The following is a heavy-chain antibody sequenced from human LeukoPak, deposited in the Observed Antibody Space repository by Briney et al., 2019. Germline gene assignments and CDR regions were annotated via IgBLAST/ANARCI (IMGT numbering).Heavy chain of an antibody. CDR1: GFTFSSST. D-gene: IGHD6-13*01. CDR2: IGRSSRDM. J-gene: IGHJ4*02. CDR3: VRGDSRDY. V-gene: IGHV3-21*01. Sequence: PGGSLRLSCAAPGFTFSSSTMNWVRQAPGKGLEWVSSIGRSSRDMYYADSVRGRFTISRDNGKNSLFLQMNSLRAEDTSVYYCVRGDSRDYWGQGTLVTVSS.